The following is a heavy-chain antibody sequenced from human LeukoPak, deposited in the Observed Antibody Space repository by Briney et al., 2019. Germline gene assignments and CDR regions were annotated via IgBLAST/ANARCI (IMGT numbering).Heavy chain of an antibody. V-gene: IGHV3-64*01. Sequence: GGSLRLSCAASGFTFSSYAMHWVRQAPGKGLEYVSAISSNGGSTYYANSVKGRFTISRDNSKNTLYLQMGSLRAEDMAVYYCAKDMSPHGDYVFDYWGQGTLVTVSS. CDR2: ISSNGGST. CDR3: AKDMSPHGDYVFDY. D-gene: IGHD4-17*01. CDR1: GFTFSSYA. J-gene: IGHJ4*02.